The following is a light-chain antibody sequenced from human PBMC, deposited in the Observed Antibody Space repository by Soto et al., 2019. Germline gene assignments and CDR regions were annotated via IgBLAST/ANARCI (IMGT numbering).Light chain of an antibody. CDR2: TND. V-gene: IGLV1-44*01. CDR1: SSNIGTSS. J-gene: IGLJ1*01. CDR3: AVWDDSLNGHV. Sequence: QSVLTQPPSASGTPGQTVTISCSGSSSNIGTSSVHWYKHLPGTAPKPLIYTNDQRPSGVPDRFSGSKYGTSASLAISGLLSVDEADYYCAVWDDSLNGHVFGAGTKVTVL.